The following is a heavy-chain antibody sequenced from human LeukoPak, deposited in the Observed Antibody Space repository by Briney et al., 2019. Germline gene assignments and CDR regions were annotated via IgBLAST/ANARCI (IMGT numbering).Heavy chain of an antibody. J-gene: IGHJ4*02. D-gene: IGHD2-2*01. CDR1: GGTFSSYA. CDR2: IIPIFGTA. CDR3: ARGRSSTSCFDY. V-gene: IGHV1-69*05. Sequence: ASVKVSCKASGGTFSSYAISWVRQAPGQGLEWMGGIIPIFGTANYAQKFQGRVTITTDESTSTAYMELSNLRSEDTAVYYCARGRSSTSCFDYWGQGTLVTVSS.